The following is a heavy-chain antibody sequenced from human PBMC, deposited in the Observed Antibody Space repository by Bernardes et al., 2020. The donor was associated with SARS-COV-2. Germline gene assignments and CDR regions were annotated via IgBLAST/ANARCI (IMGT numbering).Heavy chain of an antibody. CDR2: ISPSGGTT. CDR1: GFTFSSSA. CDR3: GKVTDGYISD. J-gene: IGHJ4*02. Sequence: GSLRLSCIASGFTFSSSAVRWVRQAPGKGLKWVSGISPSGGTTDYDDSVQGRFTISRDNSKNTLYLQMNSLRVEDTAVYYCGKVTDGYISDWGQGTLVTVSS. D-gene: IGHD2-21*01. V-gene: IGHV3-23*01.